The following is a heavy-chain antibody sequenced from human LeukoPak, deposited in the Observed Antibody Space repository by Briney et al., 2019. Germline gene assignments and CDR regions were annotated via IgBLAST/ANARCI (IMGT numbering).Heavy chain of an antibody. Sequence: GGSLRLSCVASRFTFSNYWMSWVRQAPGKGLEWVANINQDGSKKPYADSMKGRFTISRDNAKNSLYLQMNSLRAEDTAVYYCARRYSGYDGGIDYWGQGTLVTVSS. CDR1: RFTFSNYW. J-gene: IGHJ4*02. D-gene: IGHD5-12*01. CDR3: ARRYSGYDGGIDY. V-gene: IGHV3-7*01. CDR2: INQDGSKK.